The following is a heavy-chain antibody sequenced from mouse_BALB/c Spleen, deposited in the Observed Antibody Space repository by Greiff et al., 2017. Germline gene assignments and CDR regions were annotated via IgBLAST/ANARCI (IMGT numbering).Heavy chain of an antibody. CDR3: ARDGYGGYAMDY. CDR2: ISSGGSYT. D-gene: IGHD2-2*01. Sequence: EVKLVESGGGLVKPGGSLKLSCAASGFTFSSYAMSWVRQSPEKRLEWVAEISSGGSYTYYPDTVTGRFTISRDNAKNTLYLEMSSLRSEDTAMYYCARDGYGGYAMDYWGQGTSVTVSS. CDR1: GFTFSSYA. V-gene: IGHV5-9-4*01. J-gene: IGHJ4*01.